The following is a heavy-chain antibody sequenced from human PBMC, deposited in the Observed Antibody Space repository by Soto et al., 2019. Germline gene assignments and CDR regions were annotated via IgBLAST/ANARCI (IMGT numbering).Heavy chain of an antibody. CDR1: GGSISSYY. CDR2: IYYSGST. J-gene: IGHJ1*01. D-gene: IGHD3-22*01. V-gene: IGHV4-59*01. Sequence: PSETLSLTCTVSGGSISSYYWSWIRQPPGKGLEWIGYIYYSGSTNYNPSLKSRVTISVDTSKNQFSLKLSSVTDADTAVYYCARGGYYYHSRGYYHTFRHWGQGNLVTVSS. CDR3: ARGGYYYHSRGYYHTFRH.